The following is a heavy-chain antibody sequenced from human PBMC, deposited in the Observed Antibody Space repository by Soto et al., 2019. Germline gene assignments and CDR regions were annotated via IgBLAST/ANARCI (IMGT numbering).Heavy chain of an antibody. V-gene: IGHV3-30-3*01. CDR2: ISYDGSNK. CDR1: GFTFSSYA. Sequence: QVQLVESGGGVVQPGRSLRLSCAASGFTFSSYAMHWVRQAPGKGLEWVAVISYDGSNKYYADSVKGRFTISRDNSKNTXXLQMNSLRAEDTAVYYCARTRVGARTYYYYYGMDVWGQGTTVTVSS. CDR3: ARTRVGARTYYYYYGMDV. J-gene: IGHJ6*02. D-gene: IGHD1-26*01.